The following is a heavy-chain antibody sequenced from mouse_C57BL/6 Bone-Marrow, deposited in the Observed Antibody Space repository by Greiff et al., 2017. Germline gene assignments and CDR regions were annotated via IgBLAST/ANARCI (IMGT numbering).Heavy chain of an antibody. CDR2: IAPSDSYT. D-gene: IGHD1-1*01. Sequence: QVQLQQPGAELVRLGTSVKLSCKASGYTFTSYWMHWVKQRPGQGLEWIGVIAPSDSYTNYNQKFKGKATLTVDTSSSTAYMQLSSLTSEDSAVYYCARSDYYGSIPYAMDYWGQGTSVTVSS. CDR1: GYTFTSYW. V-gene: IGHV1-59*01. CDR3: ARSDYYGSIPYAMDY. J-gene: IGHJ4*01.